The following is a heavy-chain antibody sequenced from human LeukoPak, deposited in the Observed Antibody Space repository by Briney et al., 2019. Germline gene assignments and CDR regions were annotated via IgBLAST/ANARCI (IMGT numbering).Heavy chain of an antibody. CDR2: TWYDGSNK. CDR1: AFSFSSYG. V-gene: IGHV3-33*01. D-gene: IGHD3-10*01. Sequence: GGSLRLSCAASAFSFSSYGMHWVRQAPGKGLEWVAVTWYDGSNKYYADSVKGRFTISRNNSKNTLYLQMNSLRAEDTAVYYCARAGSYYYYYVDVWGLGTTVTVSS. CDR3: ARAGSYYYYYVDV. J-gene: IGHJ6*02.